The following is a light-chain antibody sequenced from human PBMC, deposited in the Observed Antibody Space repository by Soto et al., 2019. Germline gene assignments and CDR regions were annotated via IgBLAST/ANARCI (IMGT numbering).Light chain of an antibody. CDR1: ESVSSY. J-gene: IGKJ1*01. CDR2: DAS. V-gene: IGKV3-11*01. Sequence: EIVLTQSPATLSLSPGERATLSCRASESVSSYLAWYQQKPGQAPRLLIYDASNRATGIPARFSGSGSGTDFTLTFSSLEPEDFAVYYCQQRSNPWTFGQGTKWIS. CDR3: QQRSNPWT.